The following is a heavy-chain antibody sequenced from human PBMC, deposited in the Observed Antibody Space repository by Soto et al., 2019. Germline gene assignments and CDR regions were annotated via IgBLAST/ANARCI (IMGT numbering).Heavy chain of an antibody. CDR3: ATLPRGH. V-gene: IGHV4-59*08. CDR2: IFYSGST. Sequence: SETLSLTCTVSGGSISNYYWSWIRQPPGKGLEWIGYIFYSGSTKYNPSLKSRATISIDTSKNQVSLKLSSVTAEDTAVYYCATLPRGHWGQGTLVTVSP. D-gene: IGHD3-10*01. J-gene: IGHJ4*02. CDR1: GGSISNYY.